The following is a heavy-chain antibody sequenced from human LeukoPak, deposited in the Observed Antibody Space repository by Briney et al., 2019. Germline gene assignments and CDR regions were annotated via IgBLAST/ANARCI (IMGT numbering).Heavy chain of an antibody. CDR2: INAGNGNT. J-gene: IGHJ5*02. V-gene: IGHV1-3*01. CDR1: GYTFTSYA. D-gene: IGHD3-10*01. Sequence: ASVKVSCKASGYTFTSYAMHWVRQAPGQRLEWMGWINAGNGNTKYSQKFQGRVTITRDTSASTAYMELSSLRSEDTAVYYRARGVRGVIAGWFDPWGQGTLVTVSS. CDR3: ARGVRGVIAGWFDP.